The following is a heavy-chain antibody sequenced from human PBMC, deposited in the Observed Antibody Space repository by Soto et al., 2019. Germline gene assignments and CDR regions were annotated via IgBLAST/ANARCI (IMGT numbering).Heavy chain of an antibody. Sequence: SETLSLTCTVSGDSISGSSWSWIRQPPGKGLEWIAYMYFSGSTNYNPSLKSRVAISVDTSKNQFSLKLSSVTAADTAVYYCARGSGWYFHWGQGTLVTVSS. V-gene: IGHV4-59*01. D-gene: IGHD6-19*01. CDR1: GDSISGSS. CDR2: MYFSGST. CDR3: ARGSGWYFH. J-gene: IGHJ4*02.